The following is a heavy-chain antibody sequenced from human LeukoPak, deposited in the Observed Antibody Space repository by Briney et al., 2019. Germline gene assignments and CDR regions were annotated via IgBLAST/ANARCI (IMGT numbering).Heavy chain of an antibody. V-gene: IGHV1-18*01. CDR2: ISAYNGNT. Sequence: GASVKVSCKASGYTFTSYGISWVRQAPGQGLEWMGWISAYNGNTNYAQKRQGRVTMTTDTSTSTAYMELRSLRSDDTAVYYRVRDSVAGTTRKNYYYYYGMDVWGQGTTVTVSS. J-gene: IGHJ6*02. D-gene: IGHD6-19*01. CDR3: VRDSVAGTTRKNYYYYYGMDV. CDR1: GYTFTSYG.